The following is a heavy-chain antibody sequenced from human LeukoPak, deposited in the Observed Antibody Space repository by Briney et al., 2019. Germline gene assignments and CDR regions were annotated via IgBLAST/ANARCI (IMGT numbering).Heavy chain of an antibody. J-gene: IGHJ4*02. CDR1: GSPVSSNY. Sequence: PGGSLSLSCAASGSPVSSNYMSWVRQAPGKGLEWVSVIYSGGSTYYADSVKGRFTISRDNSKNTLYLQMNSLRAEDTAVYYCAREGMTTVTNWGQGTLVTVSS. D-gene: IGHD4-17*01. V-gene: IGHV3-53*01. CDR3: AREGMTTVTN. CDR2: IYSGGST.